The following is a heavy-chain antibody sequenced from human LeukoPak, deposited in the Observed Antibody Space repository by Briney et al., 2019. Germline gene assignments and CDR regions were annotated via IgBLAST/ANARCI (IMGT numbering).Heavy chain of an antibody. V-gene: IGHV7-4-1*02. Sequence: ASVKVSCKASGYTFTSYYMHWVRQAPGQGLEWMGWINTNTGNPTYAQGFTGRFVFSLDTSVSTAYLQISSLKAEDTAVYYCARDHSDSSSWYSYYYMDVWGKGTTVTVSS. J-gene: IGHJ6*03. D-gene: IGHD6-13*01. CDR2: INTNTGNP. CDR3: ARDHSDSSSWYSYYYMDV. CDR1: GYTFTSYY.